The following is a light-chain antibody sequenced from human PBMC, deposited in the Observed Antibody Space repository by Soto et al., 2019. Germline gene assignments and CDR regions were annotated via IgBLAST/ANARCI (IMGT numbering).Light chain of an antibody. CDR1: QSISSW. CDR2: KAS. J-gene: IGKJ1*01. CDR3: QQYNSYPT. Sequence: DIKMTQSPSTLSASVGDRVTITCRASQSISSWLAWYQQKPGKAPKLLIYKASNLESGVPSRFSGSGSGTEFTLTISSLQPDAFATYYGQQYNSYPTFGQGTKVEIK. V-gene: IGKV1-5*03.